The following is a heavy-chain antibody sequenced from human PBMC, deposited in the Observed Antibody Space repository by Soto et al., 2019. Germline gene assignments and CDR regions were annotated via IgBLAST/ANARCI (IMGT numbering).Heavy chain of an antibody. CDR2: INHSGST. J-gene: IGHJ4*02. CDR3: ARSVTMVRGVRRYFDY. Sequence: QVQLQQWGAGLLKPSETLSLTCAVYGGSFSGYYWSWIRQPPGKGLEWIGEINHSGSTNYNPSLKSRVTISVGTSTNQCSLKPSSVTAADTAVYYCARSVTMVRGVRRYFDYWGQGTLVTVSS. V-gene: IGHV4-34*01. D-gene: IGHD3-10*01. CDR1: GGSFSGYY.